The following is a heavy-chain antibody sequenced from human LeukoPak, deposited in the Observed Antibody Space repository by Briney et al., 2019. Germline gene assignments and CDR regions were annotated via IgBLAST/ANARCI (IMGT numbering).Heavy chain of an antibody. CDR2: ISGSGGST. CDR1: GFTFSSYG. V-gene: IGHV3-23*01. Sequence: GGSLRLSCAASGFTFSSYGMSWVRQAPGKGLEWVSAISGSGGSTYYADSVKGRFTISRDNSKNTLYLQMNSLRAEDTAVYYCAKHQTVVITNFDYWGQGTLVTVSS. D-gene: IGHD3-22*01. CDR3: AKHQTVVITNFDY. J-gene: IGHJ4*02.